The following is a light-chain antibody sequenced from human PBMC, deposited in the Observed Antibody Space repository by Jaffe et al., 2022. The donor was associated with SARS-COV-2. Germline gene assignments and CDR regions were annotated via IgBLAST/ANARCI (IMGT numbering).Light chain of an antibody. Sequence: EVVLTQSPTTLSLSPGERATLSCRASQSVGSQVAWYQQKPGQAPRLLIYDASNRATGIPARFSGSGSGTDFTLTISRLEFEDFAVYYCQQRGDWPTFGQGTKVEVK. CDR1: QSVGSQ. CDR3: QQRGDWPT. CDR2: DAS. J-gene: IGKJ1*01. V-gene: IGKV3-11*01.